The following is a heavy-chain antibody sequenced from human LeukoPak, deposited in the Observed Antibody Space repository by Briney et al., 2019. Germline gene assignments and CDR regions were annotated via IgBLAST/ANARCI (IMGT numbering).Heavy chain of an antibody. CDR3: ARELDSSGSFDY. V-gene: IGHV3-66*01. CDR1: GFTVSSNY. D-gene: IGHD3-22*01. J-gene: IGHJ4*02. CDR2: IYSGGST. Sequence: GGSLRLSCAASGFTVSSNYMSWVRQAPGKGLEWVSVIYSGGSTYYADSVKGRSTISRDNSKNTLYLQMNSLRAEDTAVYYCARELDSSGSFDYWGQGTLVTVSS.